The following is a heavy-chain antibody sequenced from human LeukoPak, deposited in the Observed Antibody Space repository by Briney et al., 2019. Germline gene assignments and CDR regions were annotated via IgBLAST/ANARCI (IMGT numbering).Heavy chain of an antibody. V-gene: IGHV1-18*01. CDR3: ARGSTLSGWYDNFDY. CDR1: GYTSTSYG. J-gene: IGHJ4*02. Sequence: AASVKVSCKASGYTSTSYGISWVRQAPGQGLEWMGWISAYNGNTNYAQELQGRVTMTTDTSTSTAYMELRSLRSDDTAVYYCARGSTLSGWYDNFDYWGQGTLVTVSS. D-gene: IGHD6-19*01. CDR2: ISAYNGNT.